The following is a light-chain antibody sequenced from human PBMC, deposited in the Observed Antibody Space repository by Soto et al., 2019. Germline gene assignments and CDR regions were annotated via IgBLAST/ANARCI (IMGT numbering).Light chain of an antibody. CDR2: GAS. Sequence: EIVMTQSPATLSVSPGDRVTLSCMASQSVNSRLALYQQNPGQAPRLLIYGASTRATDIPARFSGSGSGTEFTLTISSLQSEDFGVYYCQQSNNWPLSFGGGTKVEIK. J-gene: IGKJ4*01. CDR1: QSVNSR. CDR3: QQSNNWPLS. V-gene: IGKV3-15*01.